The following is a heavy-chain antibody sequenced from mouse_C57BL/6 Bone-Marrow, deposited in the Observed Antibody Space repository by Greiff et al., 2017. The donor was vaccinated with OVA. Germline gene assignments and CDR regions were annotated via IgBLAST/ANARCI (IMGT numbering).Heavy chain of an antibody. J-gene: IGHJ1*03. D-gene: IGHD1-1*01. Sequence: EVQLQQSGTVLVRPGASVKMSCKTSGYTFTSYWMHWVKQRPGQGLEWIGAIYPGNSDTSYNQKFKGKAKLTSVTSASTAYMELSSLTNEDSALYYCTRSGSGYGYFGVWGTGTTVTVSS. V-gene: IGHV1-5*01. CDR3: TRSGSGYGYFGV. CDR1: GYTFTSYW. CDR2: IYPGNSDT.